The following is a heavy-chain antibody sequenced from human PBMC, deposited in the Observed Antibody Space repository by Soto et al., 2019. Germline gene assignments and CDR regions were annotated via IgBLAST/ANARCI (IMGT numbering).Heavy chain of an antibody. CDR1: GFTFDDYA. V-gene: IGHV3-9*01. CDR3: AKDGGLYYYYMDV. J-gene: IGHJ6*03. D-gene: IGHD3-16*01. CDR2: ISWNSGSI. Sequence: GGSLRLSCAASGFTFDDYAMHWVRQAPGKGLEWVSGISWNSGSIGYADSVKGRFTISRDNAKNSLYLQMNSLRAEDTALYYCAKDGGLYYYYMDVWGKGTTVTVSS.